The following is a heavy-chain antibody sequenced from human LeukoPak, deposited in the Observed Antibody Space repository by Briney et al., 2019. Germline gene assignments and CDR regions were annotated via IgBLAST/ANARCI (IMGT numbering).Heavy chain of an antibody. CDR1: GFTVSSNY. Sequence: GGSLRLSCAASGFTVSSNYTSWVRQAPGKGLEWVSVIYSGGSKYYANSVKGRFTISRDNSKNTLYLQMNSLRAEDTAVYYCARGPRGSLWYFDLWGRGTLVTVSS. V-gene: IGHV3-53*01. J-gene: IGHJ2*01. D-gene: IGHD3-10*01. CDR2: IYSGGSK. CDR3: ARGPRGSLWYFDL.